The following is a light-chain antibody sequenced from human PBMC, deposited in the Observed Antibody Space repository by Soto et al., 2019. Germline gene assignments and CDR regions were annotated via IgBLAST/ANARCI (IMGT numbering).Light chain of an antibody. CDR2: AAS. J-gene: IGKJ1*01. CDR1: QSVSSNF. Sequence: EIVLTQSPATLSLSPGERATLSCRTSQSVSSNFLAWYQQIPGQAPRLLIYAASSRATGIPDRFSGSGSGTDFTLTISRLEPEDFAVYYCQQYGTSPSWTFGQGTKVEIK. V-gene: IGKV3-20*01. CDR3: QQYGTSPSWT.